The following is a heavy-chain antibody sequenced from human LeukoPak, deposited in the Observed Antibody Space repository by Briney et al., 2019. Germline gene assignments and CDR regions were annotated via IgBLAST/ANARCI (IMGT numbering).Heavy chain of an antibody. Sequence: GGSLRLSCAASGFTFSSYAMSWVRQAPGKGLEWVSAISGSGGSTYYADSVKGRFTISRDNSKNTLYLQMNSLRAEDTAVHYCAKDRTSSGWSYYFDYWGQGTLVTVSS. CDR1: GFTFSSYA. CDR2: ISGSGGST. J-gene: IGHJ4*02. V-gene: IGHV3-23*01. D-gene: IGHD6-19*01. CDR3: AKDRTSSGWSYYFDY.